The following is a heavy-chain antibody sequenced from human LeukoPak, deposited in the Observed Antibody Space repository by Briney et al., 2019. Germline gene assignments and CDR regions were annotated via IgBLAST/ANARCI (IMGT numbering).Heavy chain of an antibody. CDR3: AKAPRDGYIPFDF. Sequence: GGSLRLSCAASGFNFGSYAMSWVRQAPGKGLEWVSSINGIGSSTYYADSGKGRFTISRDNSKNTLYLQMNSLRAEDTAVYYCAKAPRDGYIPFDFWGHGTLVTVSS. J-gene: IGHJ4*01. D-gene: IGHD5-24*01. CDR2: INGIGSST. V-gene: IGHV3-23*01. CDR1: GFNFGSYA.